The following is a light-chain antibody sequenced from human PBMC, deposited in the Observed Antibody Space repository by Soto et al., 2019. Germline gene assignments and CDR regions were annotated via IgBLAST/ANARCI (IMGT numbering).Light chain of an antibody. Sequence: QSVLTQPASVSGSPGQSITISCTGTSSDVGSYNLVSWYQQHPGKAPKLTIYEGSKRPSGVSNRFSGSKSDNTASLTISGLQAEDETDYYCCSYAAGSTYVFGTGTKVTVL. J-gene: IGLJ1*01. V-gene: IGLV2-23*01. CDR1: SSDVGSYNL. CDR3: CSYAAGSTYV. CDR2: EGS.